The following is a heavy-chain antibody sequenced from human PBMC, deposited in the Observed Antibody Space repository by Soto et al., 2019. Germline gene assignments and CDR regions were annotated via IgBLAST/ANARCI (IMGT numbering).Heavy chain of an antibody. CDR1: GFTFSSYW. J-gene: IGHJ6*03. CDR2: IKQDGSEK. D-gene: IGHD4-17*01. CDR3: ARRHTVAPGGYYYYMDV. Sequence: GGSLRLSCAASGFTFSSYWMSWVRQAPGKGLEWVANIKQDGSEKYYVDSVKGRFTISRDNAKNSLYLQMNSLRAEDTAVYYCARRHTVAPGGYYYYMDVWGKGTTVTVSS. V-gene: IGHV3-7*01.